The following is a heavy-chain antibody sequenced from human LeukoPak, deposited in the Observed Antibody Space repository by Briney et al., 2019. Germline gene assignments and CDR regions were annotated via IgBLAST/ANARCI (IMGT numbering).Heavy chain of an antibody. CDR2: ITDTAFAT. CDR3: ARAGFCSTTACYNPFDY. Sequence: GGSLRLSCAASGFTFSNYAMTWVRQAPGKGLELVSVITDTAFATFYADSVRGRFTISRDNSRNTLYLQMDSRRAEDTAVYYCARAGFCSTTACYNPFDYWGQGTRVTVSS. J-gene: IGHJ4*02. CDR1: GFTFSNYA. D-gene: IGHD2-2*01. V-gene: IGHV3-23*01.